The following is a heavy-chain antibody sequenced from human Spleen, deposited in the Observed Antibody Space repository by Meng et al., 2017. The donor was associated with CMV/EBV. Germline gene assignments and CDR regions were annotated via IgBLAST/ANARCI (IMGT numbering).Heavy chain of an antibody. CDR1: GYTFTSYD. J-gene: IGHJ4*02. Sequence: ASVKVSCKASGYTFTSYDINWVRQATGQGLGWMGWMNPNSGNTGYAQKFQGRVTMTRNTSISTAYMELSSLRSDDTAVYYCARVQVVPAAVLDYWGQGTLVTVSS. CDR3: ARVQVVPAAVLDY. CDR2: MNPNSGNT. D-gene: IGHD2-2*01. V-gene: IGHV1-8*01.